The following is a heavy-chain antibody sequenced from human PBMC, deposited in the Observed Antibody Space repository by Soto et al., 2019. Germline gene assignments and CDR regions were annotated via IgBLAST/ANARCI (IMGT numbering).Heavy chain of an antibody. V-gene: IGHV4-4*02. CDR2: IHYSGDI. Sequence: QVQLQESGPGLVKPSGTLFLTCAVSGDSMTSSDWWSWVRQAPGKGLEWIGEIHYSGDINYDPSLRSRVTISVDRSKNQFSLNLSSVTAADTAVYFCVCNGYYSLEYWGQGTLVIVS. J-gene: IGHJ4*02. D-gene: IGHD3-22*01. CDR1: GDSMTSSDW. CDR3: VCNGYYSLEY.